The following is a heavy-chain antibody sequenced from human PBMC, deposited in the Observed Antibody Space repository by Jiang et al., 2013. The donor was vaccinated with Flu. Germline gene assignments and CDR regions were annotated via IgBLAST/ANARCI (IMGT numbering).Heavy chain of an antibody. CDR1: GYTFTSYA. Sequence: GAEVKKPGASVKVSCKASGYTFTSYAMHWVRQAPGQRLEWMGWINAGNGNTKYSQKFQGRVTITRDTSASTAYMELSSLRSEDTAVCYCARGGLRYDFGVVIINQYYYMDVWGKGTNGHRLL. V-gene: IGHV1-3*01. D-gene: IGHD3-3*01. CDR2: INAGNGNT. CDR3: ARGGLRYDFGVVIINQYYYMDV. J-gene: IGHJ6*03.